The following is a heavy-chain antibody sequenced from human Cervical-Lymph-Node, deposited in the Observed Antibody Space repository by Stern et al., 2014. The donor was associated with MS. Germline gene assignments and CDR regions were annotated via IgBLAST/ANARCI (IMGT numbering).Heavy chain of an antibody. V-gene: IGHV5-51*01. J-gene: IGHJ3*02. Sequence: VQLVESGAEVKKPGESLKISCKGSGYSFTSYWIGWVRQMPGKGLEWMGILYPGDSDTRYSPSFQGQVTISADKSISTAYLQWSSLKASDTAMYYCARRSALTGDAFDIWGQGTMVTVSS. D-gene: IGHD2-15*01. CDR1: GYSFTSYW. CDR3: ARRSALTGDAFDI. CDR2: LYPGDSDT.